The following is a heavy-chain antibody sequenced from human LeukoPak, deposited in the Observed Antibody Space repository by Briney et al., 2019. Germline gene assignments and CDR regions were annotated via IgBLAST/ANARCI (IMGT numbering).Heavy chain of an antibody. Sequence: QPGGSLRLSCAASGFTFSSYGMHWVRQAPGKGLEWVAFIRYDGSNKYYADSVKGRFTISRDNPKNTLYLQMNSLRAEDTAVYYCARAREQWPLRRGAFDIWGQGTMVTVSS. J-gene: IGHJ3*02. CDR1: GFTFSSYG. CDR3: ARAREQWPLRRGAFDI. V-gene: IGHV3-30*02. D-gene: IGHD6-19*01. CDR2: IRYDGSNK.